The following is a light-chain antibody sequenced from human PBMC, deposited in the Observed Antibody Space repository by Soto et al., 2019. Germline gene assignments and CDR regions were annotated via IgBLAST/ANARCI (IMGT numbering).Light chain of an antibody. V-gene: IGKV3-11*01. Sequence: EVVLTQSPATLSLSPGERATLSCRASQSISGYLAWYQQKPGQAPRLLIYDTSNRATGIPDRFSGSGSGPDFTLTISSLEPEDFGVYYCQQRRNWPPEITFGPGTKVDIK. J-gene: IGKJ3*01. CDR1: QSISGY. CDR2: DTS. CDR3: QQRRNWPPEIT.